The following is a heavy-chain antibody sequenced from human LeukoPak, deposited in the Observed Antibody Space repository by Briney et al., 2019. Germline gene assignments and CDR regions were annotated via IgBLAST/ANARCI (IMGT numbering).Heavy chain of an antibody. CDR3: ARDLYGEQLADGGFDP. J-gene: IGHJ5*02. V-gene: IGHV3-48*01. CDR2: ISESSGTA. D-gene: IGHD6-6*01. Sequence: GVSLRLSCAASGFTFSYYNMNWVRQAPGKGLEWVSFISESSGTAYYADSVKGRFTISRDNAKNSLFLQMNSLTVEGTAVYYCARDLYGEQLADGGFDPWGQGTLVTVSS. CDR1: GFTFSYYN.